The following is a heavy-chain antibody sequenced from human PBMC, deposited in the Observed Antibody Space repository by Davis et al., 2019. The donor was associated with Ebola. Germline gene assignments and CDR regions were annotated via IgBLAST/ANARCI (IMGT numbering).Heavy chain of an antibody. CDR1: GFTFSSYG. V-gene: IGHV3-7*03. J-gene: IGHJ5*02. Sequence: GESLKISCAASGFTFSSYGMHWVRQAPGKGLEWVANIKQDGSEKYYVDSVKGRFTISRDNAKNSLYLQMNSLRAEDTAAYYCARENGDSDALRQYNWFDPWGQGTLVTVSS. CDR2: IKQDGSEK. D-gene: IGHD4-17*01. CDR3: ARENGDSDALRQYNWFDP.